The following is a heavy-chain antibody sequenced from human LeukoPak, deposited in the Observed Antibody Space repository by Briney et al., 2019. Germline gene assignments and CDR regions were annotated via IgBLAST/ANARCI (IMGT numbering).Heavy chain of an antibody. V-gene: IGHV3-33*01. J-gene: IGHJ4*02. D-gene: IGHD4-17*01. CDR3: ARDRLTTVTTFHFDY. CDR1: GFAFSSYA. CDR2: IWSDTTNK. Sequence: GGSLRLSCAASGFAFSSYAMHWVRQAPGKGLEWVAVIWSDTTNKYYADSVKGRFTISRDNSKNTLYLQMSSLRAEDTAMYYCARDRLTTVTTFHFDYWGQGTLVTVSS.